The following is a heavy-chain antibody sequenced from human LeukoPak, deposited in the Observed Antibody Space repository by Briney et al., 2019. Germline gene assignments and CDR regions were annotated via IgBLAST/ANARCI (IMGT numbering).Heavy chain of an antibody. J-gene: IGHJ5*02. V-gene: IGHV1-8*01. Sequence: ASVTVSCKASGYTLTSYDINWVRQAPGQGLEWMGWMNVKSGNTGYAQKFQGRVTMTRNTSISTAYIELSSLKSEDTAVYYCATTPTNSRGWFDPWGQGSLVTVSS. CDR1: GYTLTSYD. CDR2: MNVKSGNT. D-gene: IGHD2-8*01. CDR3: ATTPTNSRGWFDP.